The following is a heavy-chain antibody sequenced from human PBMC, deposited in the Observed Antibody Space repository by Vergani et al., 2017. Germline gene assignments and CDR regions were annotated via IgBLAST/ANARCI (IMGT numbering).Heavy chain of an antibody. CDR1: GFTFNSYC. V-gene: IGHV3-30*02. D-gene: IGHD1-20*01. CDR3: ARAYGRYDWFDY. J-gene: IGHJ4*01. Sequence: QVQLVESGGGVVQPGGSLRLSCAASGFTFNSYCMHWVRQAPGKGLEWVASIRSDESRRYYGDSMEGPFTISRDNSKNTLYLQMNSLRVEDTAVYYCARAYGRYDWFDYWGQRTLVTVSS. CDR2: IRSDESRR.